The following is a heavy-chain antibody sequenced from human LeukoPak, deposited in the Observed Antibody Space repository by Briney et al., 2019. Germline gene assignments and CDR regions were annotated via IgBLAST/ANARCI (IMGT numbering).Heavy chain of an antibody. CDR3: ATRPDYYDSSGYPFDY. J-gene: IGHJ4*02. Sequence: ASVKVSCKASGGTFSSYAISWVRQAPGQGLEWMGRIIPIFGTANYAQEFQGRVTITTDESTSTAYMGLSSLRSEDTAVYYCATRPDYYDSSGYPFDYWGQGTLVTVSS. V-gene: IGHV1-69*05. CDR2: IIPIFGTA. D-gene: IGHD3-22*01. CDR1: GGTFSSYA.